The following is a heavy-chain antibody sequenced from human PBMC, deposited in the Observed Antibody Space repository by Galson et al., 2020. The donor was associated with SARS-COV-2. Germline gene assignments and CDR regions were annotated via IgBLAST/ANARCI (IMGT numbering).Heavy chain of an antibody. V-gene: IGHV4-30-2*01. D-gene: IGHD2-15*01. CDR1: GGSISSGGYS. J-gene: IGHJ3*02. CDR3: AGYCSGGSCTRTDAFDI. Sequence: SETLSLTCAVSGGSISSGGYSWSWIRQPPGKGLEWIGYIYHSGSTYYNPSLKSRVTISVDRSKNQFSLKLSSVTAADTAVYYCAGYCSGGSCTRTDAFDIWGQGTMVTVSS. CDR2: IYHSGST.